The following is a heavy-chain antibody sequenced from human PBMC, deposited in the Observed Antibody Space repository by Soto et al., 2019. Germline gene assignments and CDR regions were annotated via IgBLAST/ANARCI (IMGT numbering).Heavy chain of an antibody. V-gene: IGHV3-9*01. Sequence: PGGSLRLSCAASGFTFDDYAMHWVRQAPGKGLEWVSGISWNSGSIGYADSVKGRFTISRDNAKNSLYLQMNSLRAEDTALYYCAKSSERYYYDSSGYFYWGQGTLVTVSS. CDR1: GFTFDDYA. D-gene: IGHD3-22*01. J-gene: IGHJ4*02. CDR2: ISWNSGSI. CDR3: AKSSERYYYDSSGYFY.